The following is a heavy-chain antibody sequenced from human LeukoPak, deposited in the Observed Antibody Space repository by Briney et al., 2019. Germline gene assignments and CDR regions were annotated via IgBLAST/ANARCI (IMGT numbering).Heavy chain of an antibody. CDR2: ISYDGSNK. D-gene: IGHD6-19*01. V-gene: IGHV3-30-3*01. CDR3: ARAGYSSGWYNGLDV. Sequence: PGGSLRLSCAASGFTFSSYGIHWVRQAPGKGLEWVAIISYDGSNKYYADSVKGRFTISRDTSKSTLYLQMNSLGAEDTAVYYCARAGYSSGWYNGLDVWGQGTTVTVSS. J-gene: IGHJ6*02. CDR1: GFTFSSYG.